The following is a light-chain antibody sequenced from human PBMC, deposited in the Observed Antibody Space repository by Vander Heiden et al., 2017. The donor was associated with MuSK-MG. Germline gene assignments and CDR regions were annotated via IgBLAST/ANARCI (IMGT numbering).Light chain of an antibody. CDR2: DTS. J-gene: IGLJ3*02. CDR1: TGAVTSGHY. V-gene: IGLV7-46*01. CDR3: LLSYSDARGV. Sequence: QAVVTQEPSLTVSPGGTVTLTCGSSTGAVTSGHYHYWFQQKPGQAPRTLIYDTSNKHSWTPARFSGSLLGGKAALTLSGAQPEDEAEYYCLLSYSDARGVFGGGTKLTVL.